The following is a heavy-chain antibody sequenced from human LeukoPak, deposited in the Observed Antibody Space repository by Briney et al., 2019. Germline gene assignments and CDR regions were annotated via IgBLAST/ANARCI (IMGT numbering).Heavy chain of an antibody. CDR2: IIPIFGTA. D-gene: IGHD3-9*01. V-gene: IGHV1-69*13. Sequence: APVKVSCKASGGTFSSYAISWVRQAPGQGLEWMGGIIPIFGTANYAQKFQGRVTITADESTSTAYMELSSLRSEDTAVYYCARGTIPDILTGIGYYGMDVWGQGTTVTVSS. CDR1: GGTFSSYA. J-gene: IGHJ6*02. CDR3: ARGTIPDILTGIGYYGMDV.